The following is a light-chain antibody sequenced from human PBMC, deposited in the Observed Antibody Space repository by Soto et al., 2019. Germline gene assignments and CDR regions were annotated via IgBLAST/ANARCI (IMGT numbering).Light chain of an antibody. J-gene: IGKJ4*01. CDR1: QSLLYRSTNKNY. V-gene: IGKV4-1*01. CDR3: QRYYNTPLT. CDR2: WAS. Sequence: DILTTQSPESLTVSVGERATINCKSSQSLLYRSTNKNYLAWYQQKPGQPPKLLIYWASTRESGVPDRFSGSGSGTDFTLTISNVQAEDVAVYYCQRYYNTPLTFGGGTKVEIK.